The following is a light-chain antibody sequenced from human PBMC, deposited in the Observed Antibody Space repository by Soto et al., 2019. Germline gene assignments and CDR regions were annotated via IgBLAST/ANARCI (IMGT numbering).Light chain of an antibody. CDR3: QQYENLPLT. Sequence: DFQMTQSPSSLSASVGDRVTITCQASQDINKFLNWYQHKPGKAPKLLIYGASNLESGVPSRFGAGGSGTHFTFTISSLQPEDIATYYCQQYENLPLTFGGGTKVDLK. J-gene: IGKJ4*01. V-gene: IGKV1-33*01. CDR2: GAS. CDR1: QDINKF.